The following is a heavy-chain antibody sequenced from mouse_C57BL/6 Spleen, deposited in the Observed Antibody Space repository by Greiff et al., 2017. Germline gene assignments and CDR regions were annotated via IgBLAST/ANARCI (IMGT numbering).Heavy chain of an antibody. J-gene: IGHJ2*01. Sequence: VQLQQSGAELVKPGASVKISCKASGYAFSRYWMNWVKQRPGKGLEWIGQIYPGDGDTNYNGKFKGKATLTADKSSSTAYMQLSSLTSEDSAVYFCARGGPLYYFDYWGQGTTLTVSS. CDR1: GYAFSRYW. CDR2: IYPGDGDT. V-gene: IGHV1-80*01. CDR3: ARGGPLYYFDY.